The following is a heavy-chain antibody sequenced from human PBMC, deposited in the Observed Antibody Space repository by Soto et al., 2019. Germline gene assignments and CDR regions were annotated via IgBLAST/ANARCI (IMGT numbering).Heavy chain of an antibody. J-gene: IGHJ3*02. D-gene: IGHD5-12*01. CDR1: GGSTSSGENY. V-gene: IGHV4-4*02. CDR3: ASVHHDVDIVATTPWNAFDI. Sequence: SETLSLTCTVSGGSTSSGENYWSWVRQPPGKGLEWIGEIYHSGSTNYNPSLKSRVTISVDKSKNQFSLKLSSVTAADTAVYYCASVHHDVDIVATTPWNAFDIWGQGTMVTVSS. CDR2: IYHSGST.